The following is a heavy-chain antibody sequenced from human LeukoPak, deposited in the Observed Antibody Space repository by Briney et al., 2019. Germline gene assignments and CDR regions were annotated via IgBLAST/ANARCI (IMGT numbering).Heavy chain of an antibody. CDR1: GFTFSSYA. Sequence: GGSLRLSCAASGFTFSSYAMSWVRQAPGKGLEWVAVISYDGSNKYYADSVKGRFTISRDNSKNTLYLQMNSLRAEDTAVYYCARVRIVLGYCSGGSCYERENYGMDVWGQGTTVTVSS. CDR2: ISYDGSNK. D-gene: IGHD2-15*01. CDR3: ARVRIVLGYCSGGSCYERENYGMDV. J-gene: IGHJ6*02. V-gene: IGHV3-30*04.